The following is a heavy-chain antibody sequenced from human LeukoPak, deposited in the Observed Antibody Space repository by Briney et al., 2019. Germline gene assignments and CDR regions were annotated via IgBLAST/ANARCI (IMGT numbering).Heavy chain of an antibody. D-gene: IGHD3-22*01. CDR1: DGSITTENYF. CDR2: ISHSGRT. CDR3: ARVNQEDYYDSSGYYWGRPIDY. Sequence: SQTLSLTCVVSDGSITTENYFWSWIRQPPGKGLEWIGYISHSGRTLLNPSLQSRVTMSVDRSQNQFALRLTSMTAADTAVYFCARVNQEDYYDSSGYYWGRPIDYWGQGTLVTVSS. J-gene: IGHJ4*02. V-gene: IGHV4-30-2*01.